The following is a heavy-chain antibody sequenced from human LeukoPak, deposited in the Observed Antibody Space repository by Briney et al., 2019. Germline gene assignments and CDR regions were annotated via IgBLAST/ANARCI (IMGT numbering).Heavy chain of an antibody. CDR3: ARGGDYKNDY. CDR2: INGAGSSI. D-gene: IGHD4-17*01. Sequence: GGSLRLSCAASGFTFSSYWMHWVCQTPGKGLVWVTRINGAGSSISYADSVKGRVTISRDNAKNTLYLQMNNLRAEDTAVYYCARGGDYKNDYWGQGTLVTVSS. V-gene: IGHV3-74*01. CDR1: GFTFSSYW. J-gene: IGHJ4*02.